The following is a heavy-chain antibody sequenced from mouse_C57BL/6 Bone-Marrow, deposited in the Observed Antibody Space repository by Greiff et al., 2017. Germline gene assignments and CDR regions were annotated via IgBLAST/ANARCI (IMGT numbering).Heavy chain of an antibody. Sequence: QVQLQQSGAELARPGASVKLSCKASGYTFTSYGISWVKQRTGQGLEWIGEIYPRSGNTYYNEKFKGKATLTADKASSTAYMELRSLTSEDSAVYLCFNWDGFADGGQGTLVTVSA. D-gene: IGHD4-1*01. J-gene: IGHJ3*01. CDR2: IYPRSGNT. CDR3: FNWDGFAD. CDR1: GYTFTSYG. V-gene: IGHV1-81*01.